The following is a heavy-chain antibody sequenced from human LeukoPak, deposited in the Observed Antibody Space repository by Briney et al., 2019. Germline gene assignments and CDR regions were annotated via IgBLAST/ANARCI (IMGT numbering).Heavy chain of an antibody. J-gene: IGHJ4*02. CDR2: ISSSGSTI. Sequence: GGSLRLSCAASGFTFSDYYMSWLRQAPGKGLEWVSYISSSGSTIYYADSVKGRFTISRDNAKNSLYLQMNSLGAEDTAVYYCARIDTGYSSGEVDYWGQGTRVTVSS. CDR1: GFTFSDYY. V-gene: IGHV3-11*04. D-gene: IGHD6-19*01. CDR3: ARIDTGYSSGEVDY.